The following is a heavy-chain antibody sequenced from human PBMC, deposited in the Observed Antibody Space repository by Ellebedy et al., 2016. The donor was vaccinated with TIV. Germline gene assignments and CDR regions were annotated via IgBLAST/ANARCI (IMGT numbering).Heavy chain of an antibody. D-gene: IGHD5-24*01. CDR1: ADRFSNYA. Sequence: ASVKVSCXAYADRFSNYALSWVRQAPGQGLEWMGGIDPIFGSANYAQNFQGRVTITADDSATTSIVYMELSSLKSEDTAMYYCARRDGYPTYWYFDLWGPGTLVTVSS. CDR2: IDPIFGSA. V-gene: IGHV1-69*13. J-gene: IGHJ2*01. CDR3: ARRDGYPTYWYFDL.